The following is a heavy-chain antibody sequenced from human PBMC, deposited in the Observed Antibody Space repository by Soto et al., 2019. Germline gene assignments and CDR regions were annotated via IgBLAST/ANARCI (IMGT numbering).Heavy chain of an antibody. CDR3: AKDQSGTTFIFDY. J-gene: IGHJ4*02. D-gene: IGHD1-1*01. CDR2: ISYDGSNK. V-gene: IGHV3-30*18. CDR1: GVTFSSYG. Sequence: PGGSLRLSCAASGVTFSSYGMHWVRQAPGKGLEWVAVISYDGSNKYYADSVKGRFTISRDNSKNTLYLQMNSLRAEDTAVYYCAKDQSGTTFIFDYWGQGTLVTVSS.